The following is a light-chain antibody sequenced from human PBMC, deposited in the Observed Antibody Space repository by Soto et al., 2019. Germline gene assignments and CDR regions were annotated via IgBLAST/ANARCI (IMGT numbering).Light chain of an antibody. Sequence: QSALTQPRSVSGSPGQSVTISCTGTYNYVSWYQQHPGKAPKLMIYDVSKRSSGVPDRFSGSKFGNTASLTISGLQAEDEADYYCCSYAGSYTWVFGGGTKLTVL. V-gene: IGLV2-11*01. J-gene: IGLJ3*02. CDR2: DVS. CDR1: YNY. CDR3: CSYAGSYTWV.